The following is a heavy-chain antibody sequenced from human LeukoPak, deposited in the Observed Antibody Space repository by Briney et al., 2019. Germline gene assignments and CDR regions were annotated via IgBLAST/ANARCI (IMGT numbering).Heavy chain of an antibody. J-gene: IGHJ4*02. CDR3: ARAVDTAMVTPDFDY. CDR2: ISAYNGNT. V-gene: IGHV1-18*01. D-gene: IGHD5-18*01. CDR1: GYTFSNYG. Sequence: ASVTVSCKPSGYTFSNYGISWVRQAPGQGLEWMGWISAYNGNTNYAQKFQGRVTMTTDTSTSTAYMELRSLRSDDTAVYSCARAVDTAMVTPDFDYWGQGTLVTVSS.